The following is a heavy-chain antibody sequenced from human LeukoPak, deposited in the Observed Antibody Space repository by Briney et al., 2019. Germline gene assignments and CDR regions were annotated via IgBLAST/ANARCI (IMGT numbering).Heavy chain of an antibody. V-gene: IGHV3-23*01. J-gene: IGHJ6*02. D-gene: IGHD5-18*01. CDR3: AKVGGYSYGYYYYYGMDV. CDR2: ISGSGGST. Sequence: SGGSLRLSCAASGFTFSSYAMSWVRQAPGKGLEWVSAISGSGGSTYYADSVKGRFTISRDNSKNTLYLQMNSLRAEDTAVYYCAKVGGYSYGYYYYYGMDVWGQGTTVTVSS. CDR1: GFTFSSYA.